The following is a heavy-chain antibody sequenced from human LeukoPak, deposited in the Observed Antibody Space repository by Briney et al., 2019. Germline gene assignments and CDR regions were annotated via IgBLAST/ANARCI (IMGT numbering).Heavy chain of an antibody. CDR1: GYAFTYYH. D-gene: IGHD2-8*01. CDR3: ATLMAHLDY. J-gene: IGHJ4*02. Sequence: GASVSLSCTSFGYAFTYYHMHWVRQAPGQGLERMWLINPNSGDRNYAQKFQGRVTMTKDTTISTAYMELSRLRSDDTAVFYCATLMAHLDYWGQGTLVTVSS. CDR2: INPNSGDR. V-gene: IGHV1-2*02.